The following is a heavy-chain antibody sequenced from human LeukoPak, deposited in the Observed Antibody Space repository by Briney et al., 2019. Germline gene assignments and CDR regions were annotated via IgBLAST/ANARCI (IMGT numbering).Heavy chain of an antibody. Sequence: PSQTLSLTCAVSGGSISSGGYSWSWIRQPPGKGLEWIGYIYHSGTTNYNPSLKSRVTISLDTSKNQFSLKLRSVTAADTAVYYCARSGKGGVITTDYDPFDIWGQGTMVTVSS. CDR1: GGSISSGGYS. CDR3: ARSGKGGVITTDYDPFDI. D-gene: IGHD3-10*01. V-gene: IGHV4-30-2*01. CDR2: IYHSGTT. J-gene: IGHJ3*02.